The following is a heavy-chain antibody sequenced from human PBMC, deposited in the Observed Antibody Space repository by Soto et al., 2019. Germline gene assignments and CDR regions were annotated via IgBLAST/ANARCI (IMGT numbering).Heavy chain of an antibody. V-gene: IGHV3-74*01. CDR2: INSDGRST. D-gene: IGHD1-26*01. J-gene: IGHJ6*02. CDR3: ARGDIGGARRYYYYMDV. Sequence: GGSLRLSCAASGFTFSSYWMHWVRQAPGKGLVWVSRINSDGRSTSYADSVKGRFTISRENVKNTLYLQMNSLRAEDTAVYYCARGDIGGARRYYYYMDVWGQGTTVTVSS. CDR1: GFTFSSYW.